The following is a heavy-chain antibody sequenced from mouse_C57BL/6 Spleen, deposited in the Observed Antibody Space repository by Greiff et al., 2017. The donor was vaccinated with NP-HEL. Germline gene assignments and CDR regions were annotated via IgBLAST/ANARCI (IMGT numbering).Heavy chain of an antibody. D-gene: IGHD2-3*01. Sequence: DVKLQESGPGLVKPSQSLSLTCSVTGYSITSGYYWNWIRQFPGNKLEWMGYISYDGSNNYNPSLKNRISITRDTSKKQFFLKLNSVTTEDTATYYCARNDGYYAMDYWGQGTSVTVSS. CDR2: ISYDGSN. CDR3: ARNDGYYAMDY. J-gene: IGHJ4*01. V-gene: IGHV3-6*01. CDR1: GYSITSGYY.